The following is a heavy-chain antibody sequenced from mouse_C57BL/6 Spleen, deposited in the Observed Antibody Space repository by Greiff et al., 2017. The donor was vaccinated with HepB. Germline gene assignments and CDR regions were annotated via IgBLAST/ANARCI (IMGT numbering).Heavy chain of an antibody. D-gene: IGHD2-4*01. Sequence: DVMLVESGGGLVKPGGSLKLSCAASGFTFSDYGMHWVRQAPEKGLEWVAYISSGSSTIYYADTVKGRFTISRDNAKNTLFLQMTSLRSEDTAMYYCARVYYDYDEGEYYFDYWGQGTTLTVSS. J-gene: IGHJ2*01. CDR3: ARVYYDYDEGEYYFDY. CDR1: GFTFSDYG. V-gene: IGHV5-17*01. CDR2: ISSGSSTI.